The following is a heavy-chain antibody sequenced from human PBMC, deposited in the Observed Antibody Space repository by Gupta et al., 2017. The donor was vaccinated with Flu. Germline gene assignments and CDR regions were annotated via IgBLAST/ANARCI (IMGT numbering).Heavy chain of an antibody. Sequence: RLSCEASGFTFSSYVMKWVRQAPGKGLEWVSSISKVSTYIYYTDSVKGRFTISRDNARNLLYMEMNNLRVEDTAVYFCVRDPSTSRYYHGMDVWGPGTTVTVSS. J-gene: IGHJ6*02. CDR2: ISKVSTYI. D-gene: IGHD2-2*01. CDR1: GFTFSSYV. V-gene: IGHV3-21*06. CDR3: VRDPSTSRYYHGMDV.